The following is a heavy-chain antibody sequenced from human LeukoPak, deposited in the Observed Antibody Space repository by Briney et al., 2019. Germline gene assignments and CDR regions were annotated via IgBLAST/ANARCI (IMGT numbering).Heavy chain of an antibody. V-gene: IGHV1-18*01. Sequence: ASVKVSCKASGYTFTSYGISWVRQAPGQGLEWMGWISAYNGNTNYAQKLQGRVTMTTDTSTSTAYMELRSLRSDDTAVYYCARDRLYYDSSGYYLRGKRPFDYWGQGTLVTVSS. J-gene: IGHJ4*02. CDR3: ARDRLYYDSSGYYLRGKRPFDY. CDR1: GYTFTSYG. CDR2: ISAYNGNT. D-gene: IGHD3-22*01.